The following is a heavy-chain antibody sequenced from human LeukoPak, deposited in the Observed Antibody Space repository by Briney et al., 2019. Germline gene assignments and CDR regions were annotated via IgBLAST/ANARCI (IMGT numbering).Heavy chain of an antibody. CDR1: GYTFTGYY. J-gene: IGHJ4*02. CDR2: INPNSGGT. CDR3: ARAMSRKDVDY. Sequence: GASVKVSFKASGYTFTGYYMHWVRQAPGQGLEWMGWINPNSGGTNYAQKFQGRVTMTRDTSISTAYMELSRLRSDDTAVYYCARAMSRKDVDYWAQGTLVTVSS. V-gene: IGHV1-2*02.